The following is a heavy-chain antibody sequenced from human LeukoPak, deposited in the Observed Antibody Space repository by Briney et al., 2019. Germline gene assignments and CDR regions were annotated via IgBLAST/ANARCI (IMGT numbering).Heavy chain of an antibody. V-gene: IGHV4-34*01. D-gene: IGHD7-27*01. CDR2: INHRGST. J-gene: IGHJ4*02. CDR3: ARGCVGNCPTGATFDF. CDR1: GGSFSGYY. Sequence: PSETLSLTCAVYGGSFSGYYWSWIRQPPGKGLEWIGEINHRGSTNYNPSLKSRVTISVDTSMNQFSLKLRSVTAADTAVYYCARGCVGNCPTGATFDFWGQGTLVTVSS.